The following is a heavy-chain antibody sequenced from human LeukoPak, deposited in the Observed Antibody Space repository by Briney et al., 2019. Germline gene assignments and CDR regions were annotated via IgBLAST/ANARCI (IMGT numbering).Heavy chain of an antibody. CDR1: GGSISVYY. CDR2: IYSSGSP. CDR3: AKTPARSNYYGMDV. D-gene: IGHD2/OR15-2a*01. Sequence: SATMALWWNSAGGSISVYYGSWIRNQPEKVLEWVGDIYSSGSPNYNPSLKSRVTISVDTSKSQFSLKLSSVTAADTAVYYCAKTPARSNYYGMDVWGQGTTVTVSS. J-gene: IGHJ6*02. V-gene: IGHV4-59*08.